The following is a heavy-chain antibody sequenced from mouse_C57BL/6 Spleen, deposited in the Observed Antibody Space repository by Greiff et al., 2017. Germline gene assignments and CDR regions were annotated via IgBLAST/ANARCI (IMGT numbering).Heavy chain of an antibody. D-gene: IGHD1-1*01. CDR1: GFNIKDDY. CDR3: ATPVVATRAY. J-gene: IGHJ3*01. Sequence: VQLQQSGAELVRPGASVKLSCTASGFNIKDDYMHWVKQRPEQGLEWIGWIDPENGDTEYASKFQGKATITADTSSTTTYLQLSSLTSEDTAVYYCATPVVATRAYWGQGTLVTVSA. V-gene: IGHV14-4*01. CDR2: IDPENGDT.